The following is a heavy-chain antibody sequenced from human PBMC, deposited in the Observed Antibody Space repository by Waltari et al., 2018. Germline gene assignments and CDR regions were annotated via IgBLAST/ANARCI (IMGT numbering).Heavy chain of an antibody. V-gene: IGHV3-23*01. CDR3: AKRGGCHGASCYPDY. J-gene: IGHJ4*02. Sequence: EVQLLESGGGLVQPGGSLRLSCAASGFTFGNYAMTWVRQAPGKGLEWVSLISGSGSNIYYPDALRGRFTISRDNAKNTVYLQMNSLRAEDTAIYYCAKRGGCHGASCYPDYWGQGTLVTVS. D-gene: IGHD3-16*01. CDR1: GFTFGNYA. CDR2: ISGSGSNI.